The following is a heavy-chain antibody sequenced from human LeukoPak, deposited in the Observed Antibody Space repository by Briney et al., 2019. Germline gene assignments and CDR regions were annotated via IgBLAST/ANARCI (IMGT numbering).Heavy chain of an antibody. CDR3: AKTISGWYGYGMDV. CDR2: VSGSGGST. J-gene: IGHJ6*02. V-gene: IGHV3-23*01. CDR1: GCTISSYA. D-gene: IGHD6-19*01. Sequence: PGGSLRLSCAASGCTISSYAMSWVRQAPRKGLGWVSAVSGSGGSTYYADSVTGRFTISRDNSKNTLYLQMNSLRAEGTAVYYCAKTISGWYGYGMDVWGQGTTVPVSS.